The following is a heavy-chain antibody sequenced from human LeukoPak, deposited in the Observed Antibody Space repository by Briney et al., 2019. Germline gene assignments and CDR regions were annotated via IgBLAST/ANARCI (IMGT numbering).Heavy chain of an antibody. D-gene: IGHD4-17*01. J-gene: IGHJ3*02. CDR2: IYHSGST. V-gene: IGHV4-4*02. CDR3: ARGPLGDEFADAFDI. CDR1: GGSISSSNW. Sequence: SETLSLTCAVSGGSISSSNWWSWIRPPPGKGLEWIGEIYHSGSTNYNPSLKSRVTISVDTSKNQFSLKLSSVTATDTAVYYCARGPLGDEFADAFDIWGQGTMVTVSS.